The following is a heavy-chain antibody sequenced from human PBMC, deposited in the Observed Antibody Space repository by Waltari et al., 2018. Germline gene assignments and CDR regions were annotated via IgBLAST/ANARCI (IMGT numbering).Heavy chain of an antibody. Sequence: QVQLQESGPGLVKPSQTLSLTCTVSGGSISSGSYYWSWIRQPAGKGLEWIGRIYTSGGTSYNPSLKSRVTISVDTSKNQFSLKLSSVTAADTAVYYCARDLVSYCSSTSCYTEDAFDIWGQGTMVTVSS. D-gene: IGHD2-2*02. CDR2: IYTSGGT. V-gene: IGHV4-61*02. J-gene: IGHJ3*02. CDR3: ARDLVSYCSSTSCYTEDAFDI. CDR1: GGSISSGSYY.